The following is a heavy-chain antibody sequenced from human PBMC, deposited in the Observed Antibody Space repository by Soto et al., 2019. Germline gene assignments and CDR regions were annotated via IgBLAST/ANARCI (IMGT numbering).Heavy chain of an antibody. Sequence: ASVEVSCKASGYTFTGYYMHWVRQAPGQGLEWMGWINPNSGGTNYAQKFQGRVTMTRDTSISTAYMELSRLRSDDTAVYYCARDRYYDFWSGYLVDYWGQGTLVTVSS. V-gene: IGHV1-2*02. J-gene: IGHJ4*02. CDR3: ARDRYYDFWSGYLVDY. D-gene: IGHD3-3*01. CDR2: INPNSGGT. CDR1: GYTFTGYY.